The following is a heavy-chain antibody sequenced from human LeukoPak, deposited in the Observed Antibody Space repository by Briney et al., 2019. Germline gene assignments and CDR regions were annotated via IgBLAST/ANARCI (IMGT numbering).Heavy chain of an antibody. V-gene: IGHV3-23*01. D-gene: IGHD5-12*01. CDR2: IIGSVAST. CDR1: GFPFASYA. J-gene: IGHJ4*02. Sequence: AGGSLRPSCAASGFPFASYAMSWVRQTPGKGLEWVSLIIGSVASTYYADSVKGRFTISRDNSKNTLYLQMNSLRADDTAVYFCAKGGYDYIEVGYFDYWGQGTLVTVSS. CDR3: AKGGYDYIEVGYFDY.